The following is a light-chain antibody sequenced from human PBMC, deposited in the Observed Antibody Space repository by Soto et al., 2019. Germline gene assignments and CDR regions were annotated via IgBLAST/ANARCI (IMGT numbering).Light chain of an antibody. J-gene: IGKJ1*01. CDR1: RSVNNNY. CDR3: HQHGGSHET. V-gene: IGKV3-20*01. Sequence: EIVLTQSPVTLSLSPGERATLSCRGSRSVNNNYLAWYQQKPGQAPRLLIFGASSRATGIPDRFIGSGSGTEFILTISRLEPDDFAIYHCHQHGGSHETFGQGTKVDIK. CDR2: GAS.